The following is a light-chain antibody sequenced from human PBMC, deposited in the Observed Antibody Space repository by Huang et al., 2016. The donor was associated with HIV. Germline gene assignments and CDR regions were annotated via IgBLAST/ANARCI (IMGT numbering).Light chain of an antibody. V-gene: IGKV1D-13*01. CDR1: QGMSNT. CDR3: QQFNHYPLT. Sequence: QLTQSPSSLSASVGDRVTITCRASQGMSNTLAWYQQKPSKAPKLLIYDASSLQTGAPSSFSGSGSGTDFTLTISSLQPEDCATYYCQQFNHYPLTFGGGTKVEIE. CDR2: DAS. J-gene: IGKJ4*01.